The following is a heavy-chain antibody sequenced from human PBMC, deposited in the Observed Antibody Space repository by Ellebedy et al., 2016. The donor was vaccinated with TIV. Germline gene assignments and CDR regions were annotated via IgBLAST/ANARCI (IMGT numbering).Heavy chain of an antibody. CDR1: GYTFTGYY. CDR3: ASDLSQVTMIAWVGVGY. CDR2: INPNSGGT. V-gene: IGHV1-2*02. Sequence: ASVKVSCXASGYTFTGYYMHWVRQAPGQGLEWMGWINPNSGGTNYTQKFQGRVTMTRDTSISTAYMELSRLRSDDTAVYYCASDLSQVTMIAWVGVGYWGQGTLVTVSS. D-gene: IGHD3-22*01. J-gene: IGHJ4*02.